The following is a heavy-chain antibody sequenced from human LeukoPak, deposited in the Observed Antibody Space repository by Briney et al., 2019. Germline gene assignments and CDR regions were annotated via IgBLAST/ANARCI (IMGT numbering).Heavy chain of an antibody. J-gene: IGHJ4*02. V-gene: IGHV3-23*01. CDR1: GFTFSSYA. CDR3: AKEGDSGYYLDY. D-gene: IGHD3-22*01. Sequence: GGSLRLSCAASGFTFSSYAMSWVRQAPGKGVEWVSAISGSGGRTYYADSVKGRFTISRDNSKNTLYLQMNSLRAEDTAVYYCAKEGDSGYYLDYWGQRTLVTVSS. CDR2: ISGSGGRT.